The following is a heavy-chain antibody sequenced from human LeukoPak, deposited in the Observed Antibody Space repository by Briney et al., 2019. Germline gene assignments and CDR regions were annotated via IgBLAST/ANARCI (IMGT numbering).Heavy chain of an antibody. CDR3: ATTDLYSSSWYRRYFQH. CDR1: GYSFTSYW. CDR2: IYPGDSDT. V-gene: IGHV5-51*01. J-gene: IGHJ1*01. Sequence: GESLKISCKGSGYSFTSYWIGWVRQMPGKGLEWMGIIYPGDSDTRYSPSFQGQVTISADKSISTAYLRWSSLKASDTAMYYCATTDLYSSSWYRRYFQHWGQGTLVTVSS. D-gene: IGHD6-13*01.